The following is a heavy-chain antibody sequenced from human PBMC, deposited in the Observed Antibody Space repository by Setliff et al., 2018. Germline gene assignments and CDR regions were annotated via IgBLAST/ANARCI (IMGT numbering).Heavy chain of an antibody. V-gene: IGHV4-39*07. Sequence: PSETLSLTCTVSGDSISSGSHYWGWIRQPPGKGLEWIGRIHYRGTTYSNVSLASRLTISVDTSKNQFSLKLSSVTAADTAIYYCARGGTYRYFDYWGQGALVTVSS. J-gene: IGHJ4*02. CDR3: ARGGTYRYFDY. CDR1: GDSISSGSHY. CDR2: IHYRGTT.